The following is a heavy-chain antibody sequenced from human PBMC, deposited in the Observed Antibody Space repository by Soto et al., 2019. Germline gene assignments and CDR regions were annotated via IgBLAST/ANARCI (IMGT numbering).Heavy chain of an antibody. V-gene: IGHV6-1*01. D-gene: IGHD1-26*01. CDR3: AKEGGNHYYYFAMDG. CDR1: GDSVSSNSAA. CDR2: TFYRSKWYN. Sequence: SQTLSLTCVISGDSVSSNSAAWSWIRQSPSRGLEWLGRTFYRSKWYNDYAVSVKGRITINPDTSKNLFSLQLNSVTPEDTAVYYCAKEGGNHYYYFAMDGGGQGPTVTVSS. J-gene: IGHJ6*02.